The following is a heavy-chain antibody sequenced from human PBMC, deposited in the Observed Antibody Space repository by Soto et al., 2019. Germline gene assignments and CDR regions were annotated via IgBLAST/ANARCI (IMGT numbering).Heavy chain of an antibody. CDR3: ARDPIAVANNWFDP. J-gene: IGHJ5*02. V-gene: IGHV4-4*07. CDR2: IYTSGGT. Sequence: SETLSLTCTVSGGSISSYYWSWIRQPAGKGLEWIGRIYTSGGTNYNPSLKSRVTMSVDTSKNQFSLKLSSVTAADTAVYYCARDPIAVANNWFDPWGQGTLVTVSS. CDR1: GGSISSYY. D-gene: IGHD6-19*01.